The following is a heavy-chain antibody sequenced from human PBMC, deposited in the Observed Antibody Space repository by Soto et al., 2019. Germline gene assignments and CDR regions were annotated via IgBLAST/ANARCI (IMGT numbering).Heavy chain of an antibody. V-gene: IGHV1-18*01. Sequence: VASVKVSCKASGYTFTSYGISWVRQAPGQGLEWMGWISAYNGNTNYAQKLQGRVTMATDTSTSTAYMELRSLRSDDTAVYYCARDKPLEYSSSVVPYWGQGTLVTVSS. D-gene: IGHD6-6*01. J-gene: IGHJ4*02. CDR1: GYTFTSYG. CDR3: ARDKPLEYSSSVVPY. CDR2: ISAYNGNT.